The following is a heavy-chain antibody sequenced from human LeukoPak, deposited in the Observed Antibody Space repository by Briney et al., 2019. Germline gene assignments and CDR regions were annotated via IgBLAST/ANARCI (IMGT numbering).Heavy chain of an antibody. CDR3: AKQMWKGWFDP. CDR1: GFTFSSYG. V-gene: IGHV3-30*18. Sequence: GGSLRLSCAASGFTFSSYGMHWVRQAPGKGLEWVAVISYDGSNKYYADSVKGRFTISRDNSKNTLYLQMSSLRAEDTAVYYCAKQMWKGWFDPWGQGTLVTVSS. J-gene: IGHJ5*02. CDR2: ISYDGSNK. D-gene: IGHD1-1*01.